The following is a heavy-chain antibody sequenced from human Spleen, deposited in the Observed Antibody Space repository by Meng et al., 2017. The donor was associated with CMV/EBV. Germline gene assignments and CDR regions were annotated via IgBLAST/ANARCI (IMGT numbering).Heavy chain of an antibody. D-gene: IGHD6-19*01. CDR1: GFNFSSYS. CDR2: SSPRSDYI. Sequence: GESLKISCAASGFNFSSYSMNWVRQAPGQGLEWVSSSSPRSDYINYADSVKGRFTISRDNAKNSLYLEMNSLRAEDTALYYCASHTTHSSGRYRTFDAFDIWGQGAMVTVSS. V-gene: IGHV3-21*01. CDR3: ASHTTHSSGRYRTFDAFDI. J-gene: IGHJ3*02.